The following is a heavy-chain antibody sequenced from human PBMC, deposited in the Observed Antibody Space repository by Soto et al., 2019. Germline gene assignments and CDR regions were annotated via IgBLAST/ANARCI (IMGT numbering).Heavy chain of an antibody. CDR3: ARGAVVPAAISYYYGTDV. CDR2: INHSGST. D-gene: IGHD2-2*01. Sequence: SETLSLTCAVYGGSFSGYYWSWIRRPPGKGLEWIGEINHSGSTNYNPSLKSRVTISVDTSKNQFSLKLSSVTAADTAVYYCARGAVVPAAISYYYGTDVWGQGTTVT. CDR1: GGSFSGYY. V-gene: IGHV4-34*01. J-gene: IGHJ6*02.